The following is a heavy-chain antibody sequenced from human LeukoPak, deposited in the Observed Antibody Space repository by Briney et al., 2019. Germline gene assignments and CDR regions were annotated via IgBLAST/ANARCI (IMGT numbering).Heavy chain of an antibody. J-gene: IGHJ3*02. Sequence: GGSLRLSCAASGFTFSSYEMNWVRQAPGKGLEWVSYISSSGSIIYYADSVKGRFTISRDNAKNSLYQQMNSLRAEDTAVYYCARDAAGYDAFDIWGQGTMVTVSS. CDR2: ISSSGSII. CDR1: GFTFSSYE. CDR3: ARDAAGYDAFDI. V-gene: IGHV3-48*03. D-gene: IGHD3-10*01.